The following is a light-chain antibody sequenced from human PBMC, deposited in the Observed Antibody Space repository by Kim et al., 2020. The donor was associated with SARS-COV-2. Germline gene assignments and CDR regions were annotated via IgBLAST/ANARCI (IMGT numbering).Light chain of an antibody. CDR3: QVWDSSSDHVV. J-gene: IGLJ2*01. CDR1: SSGRKS. Sequence: APGKTAGISCRGNSSGRKSVYWYRQKRGQAPVLVIYYDSDRPSGIPERFSGSNSGNTATLTISRVEAGDEADYYCQVWDSSSDHVVFGGGTQLTVL. V-gene: IGLV3-21*04. CDR2: YDS.